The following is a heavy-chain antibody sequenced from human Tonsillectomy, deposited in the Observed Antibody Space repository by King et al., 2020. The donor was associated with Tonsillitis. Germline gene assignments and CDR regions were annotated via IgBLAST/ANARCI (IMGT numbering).Heavy chain of an antibody. CDR2: ISGSGGST. CDR1: GFNFSIYA. J-gene: IGHJ1*01. Sequence: VQLVESGGGLVQPGGSLRLSCGASGFNFSIYAMSWVRQAPGKGLEWCSAISGSGGSTYYADSVKGRFTLTIDNPKNTLDLQMNSLRAEDTAVYYCAKSQLLSSYFQHWGQGTLVTVSS. V-gene: IGHV3-23*04. D-gene: IGHD2-2*01. CDR3: AKSQLLSSYFQH.